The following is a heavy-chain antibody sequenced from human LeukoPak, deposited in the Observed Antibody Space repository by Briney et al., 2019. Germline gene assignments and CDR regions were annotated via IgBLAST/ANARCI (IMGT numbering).Heavy chain of an antibody. Sequence: SETLSLTCTVSGGSISSSSYYWGWIRQPPGKGLEWIGNFYYSGRTYYNPSLKSRVTISVDTSKNQFSLKLSSVTAADTAVCYCARVSSSWYQDWYFDLWGRGTLVTVSS. CDR3: ARVSSSWYQDWYFDL. CDR1: GGSISSSSYY. CDR2: FYYSGRT. D-gene: IGHD6-13*01. J-gene: IGHJ2*01. V-gene: IGHV4-39*07.